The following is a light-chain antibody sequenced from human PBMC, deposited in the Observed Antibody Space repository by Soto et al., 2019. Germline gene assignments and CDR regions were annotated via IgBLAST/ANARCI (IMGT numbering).Light chain of an antibody. V-gene: IGKV1-9*01. CDR1: QGISRY. Sequence: DIQMTQSPSSLSASVGDRVTITCRASQGISRYLAWYQQKPGKAPNLLIYAASTLQSWVPSRFSGSGSGTEFTLTISSLQPEDFATYYCQQLNSYPLTFGGGTKVDI. J-gene: IGKJ4*01. CDR3: QQLNSYPLT. CDR2: AAS.